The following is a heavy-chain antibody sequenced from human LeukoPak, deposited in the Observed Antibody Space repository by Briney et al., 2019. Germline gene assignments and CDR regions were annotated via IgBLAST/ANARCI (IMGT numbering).Heavy chain of an antibody. D-gene: IGHD3-16*01. Sequence: GSLRLSCAASGFTVSSNYMSWVRQPPGKGLEWIGYIYYSGSTNYNPSLKSRVTISVDTSKNQFSLKLSSVTAADTAVYYCARSLGRGLGYWGQGTLVTVSS. CDR3: ARSLGRGLGY. CDR1: GFTVSSNY. CDR2: IYYSGST. J-gene: IGHJ4*02. V-gene: IGHV4-59*08.